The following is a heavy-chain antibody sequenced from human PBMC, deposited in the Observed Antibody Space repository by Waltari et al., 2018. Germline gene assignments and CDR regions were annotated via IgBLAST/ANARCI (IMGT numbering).Heavy chain of an antibody. CDR2: ISGYNGNT. CDR3: AGSTSPLGYYYYGMDV. V-gene: IGHV1-18*04. CDR1: LYNFPNYG. Sequence: QVQLVQSGAEVKKPGASVKVSCQGSLYNFPNYGFSWVRQAPGQGLEWMGWISGYNGNTKYAQKVQGRVTMTTDTSTSTAYLELRSLKSDDAAVYYCAGSTSPLGYYYYGMDVWGQGTTVTVSS. J-gene: IGHJ6*02. D-gene: IGHD1-26*01.